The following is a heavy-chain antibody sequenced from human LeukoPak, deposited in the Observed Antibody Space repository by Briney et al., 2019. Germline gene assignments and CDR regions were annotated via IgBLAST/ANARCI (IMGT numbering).Heavy chain of an antibody. CDR3: VRVVTVSNTDPAFDI. D-gene: IGHD2-21*02. J-gene: IGHJ3*02. CDR2: IWHDGSNR. CDR1: GFIFSSYG. Sequence: GGSLRLSCAASGFIFSSYGMHWVRQAPGKGLEWVAVIWHDGSNRHYVDSVKGRFTISRDNPKSTLYLQMNSLRAEDTAVYYCVRVVTVSNTDPAFDIWGRGTLVTVSS. V-gene: IGHV3-33*01.